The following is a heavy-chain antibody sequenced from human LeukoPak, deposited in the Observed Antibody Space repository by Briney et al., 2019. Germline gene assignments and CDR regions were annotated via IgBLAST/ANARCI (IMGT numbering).Heavy chain of an antibody. D-gene: IGHD3-10*01. CDR3: ARCYYGSDYGMDV. CDR1: GFTFTDYY. Sequence: GESLKISCAASGFTFTDYYMSWIRQAPGKGLEWVSYISSSSTYTNYADSVKGRFTISRDNAKNSLYLQMNSLRAEDTAVYYCARCYYGSDYGMDVWGQGTTVTVSS. CDR2: ISSSSTYT. V-gene: IGHV3-11*03. J-gene: IGHJ6*02.